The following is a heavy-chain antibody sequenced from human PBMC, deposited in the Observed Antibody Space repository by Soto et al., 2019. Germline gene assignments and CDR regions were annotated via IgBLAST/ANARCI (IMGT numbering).Heavy chain of an antibody. Sequence: GGSLRLSCAASGFTFSSYAMSWVRQAPGKGLEWVSAISGSCGSTYYADSVKGRFTISRDNSKNTLYLQMNSLRAEDTAVYYCAKDGRYSSGWYFGYWGQGTLVTVSS. J-gene: IGHJ4*02. D-gene: IGHD6-19*01. V-gene: IGHV3-23*01. CDR2: ISGSCGST. CDR1: GFTFSSYA. CDR3: AKDGRYSSGWYFGY.